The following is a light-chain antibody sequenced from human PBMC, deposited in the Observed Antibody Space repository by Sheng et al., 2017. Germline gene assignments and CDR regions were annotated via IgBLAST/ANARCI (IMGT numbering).Light chain of an antibody. V-gene: IGKV4-1*01. CDR3: QQYFNNPT. J-gene: IGKJ4*01. Sequence: DIVMTQSPDSLAVTLGERASINCRSSQSLFYKSKNYLAWYQQKAGQPPRVLIYWGSIRESGVPDRFSGSGSGTDFTLTITSAQAEDVAVYYCQQYFNNPTFGGGTRRWRS. CDR1: QSLFYKSKNY. CDR2: WGS.